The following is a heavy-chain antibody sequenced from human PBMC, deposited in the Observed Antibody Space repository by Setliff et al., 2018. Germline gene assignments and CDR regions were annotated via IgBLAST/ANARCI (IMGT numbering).Heavy chain of an antibody. D-gene: IGHD4-4*01. V-gene: IGHV4-61*09. Sequence: SETLSLTCTVSGGSISSGSYYWSWIRQPAGKGLEWIGHIYTSGSTNYNPSLKSRVTISVDTSKNQFSLKLSSVTAADTAVYYCARVDYSPINYYYYYMDVWGKGTMVSVSS. CDR3: ARVDYSPINYYYYYMDV. J-gene: IGHJ6*03. CDR2: IYTSGST. CDR1: GGSISSGSYY.